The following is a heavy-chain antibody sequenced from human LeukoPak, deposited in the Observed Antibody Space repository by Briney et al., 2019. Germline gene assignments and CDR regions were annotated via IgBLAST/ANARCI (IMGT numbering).Heavy chain of an antibody. CDR2: IDPSDSYT. Sequence: GESLRISRQGSGYSFTSNWISWVRQMPGRGLEWMGRIDPSDSYTNYSPSFQGHVTISADKSISTAYLQWSSLKASDTAMYYCARQPEGTWFDPWGQGTLVTVSS. J-gene: IGHJ5*02. V-gene: IGHV5-10-1*01. CDR1: GYSFTSNW. CDR3: ARQPEGTWFDP. D-gene: IGHD1-1*01.